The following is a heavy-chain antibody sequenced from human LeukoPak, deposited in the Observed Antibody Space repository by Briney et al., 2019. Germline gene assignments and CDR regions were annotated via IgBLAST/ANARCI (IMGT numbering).Heavy chain of an antibody. V-gene: IGHV4-59*08. CDR1: GGSISGYY. CDR2: IYYNGIT. Sequence: PSETLSLTCTVSGGSISGYYWSWIRQPPGKGLKWIGYIYYNGITNYNPSLKSRVTISVDTSKNQFSLKLSSVTAADTAVYYCARHREGAFDIWGQGTMATVSS. CDR3: ARHREGAFDI. J-gene: IGHJ3*02. D-gene: IGHD1-26*01.